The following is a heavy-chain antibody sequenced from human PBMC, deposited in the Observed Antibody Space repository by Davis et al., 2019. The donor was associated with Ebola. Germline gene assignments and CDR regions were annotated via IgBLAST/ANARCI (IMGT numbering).Heavy chain of an antibody. CDR3: ARHYYGSGSYAPWFDP. V-gene: IGHV4-59*08. CDR2: IYYSGST. D-gene: IGHD3-10*01. CDR1: GGSISSYY. J-gene: IGHJ5*02. Sequence: SETLSLTCTVSGGSISSYYWSWIRQPPGKGLEWIGYIYYSGSTNYNPSLKSRVTISVDTSKNQFSLQLSSVTAADTAVYYCARHYYGSGSYAPWFDPWGQGTLVTVSS.